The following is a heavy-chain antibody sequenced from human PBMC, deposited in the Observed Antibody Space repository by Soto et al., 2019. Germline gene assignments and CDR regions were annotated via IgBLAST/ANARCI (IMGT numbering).Heavy chain of an antibody. Sequence: SETLSLTCAVSGYSISSGYYWGWIRQPPGKGLEWIGSIYHSGSTYYNPSLKSRVTISVDTSKNQFSLKLSSVTAADTAVYYCARDGFLEWLLYGEVSANWFDPWGQGTLVTVSS. CDR3: ARDGFLEWLLYGEVSANWFDP. CDR1: GYSISSGYY. D-gene: IGHD3-3*01. J-gene: IGHJ5*02. V-gene: IGHV4-38-2*02. CDR2: IYHSGST.